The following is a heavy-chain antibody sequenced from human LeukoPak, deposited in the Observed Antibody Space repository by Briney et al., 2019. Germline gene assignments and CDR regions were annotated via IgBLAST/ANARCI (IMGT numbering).Heavy chain of an antibody. CDR2: IYYSGST. V-gene: IGHV4-39*07. CDR3: ARDSSSPRVKYFQH. J-gene: IGHJ1*01. D-gene: IGHD6-6*01. CDR1: GGSISSSSYY. Sequence: SETLSLTCTVSGGSISSSSYYWGWIRQPPGKGLEWIGGIYYSGSTYYNPSLKSRVTISVDTSKNQFSLKLSSVTAADTAVYYCARDSSSPRVKYFQHWGQGTLVTVSS.